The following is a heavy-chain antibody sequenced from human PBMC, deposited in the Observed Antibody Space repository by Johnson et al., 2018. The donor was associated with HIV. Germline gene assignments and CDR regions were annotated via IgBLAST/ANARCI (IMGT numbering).Heavy chain of an antibody. D-gene: IGHD3-22*01. CDR1: GFTFSSYG. V-gene: IGHV3-30*18. J-gene: IGHJ3*02. Sequence: QMLLVESGGGAVQPGRSLRLSCAASGFTFSSYGMHWVRQAPGKGLEWVAVISYDGSNKYYADSVKGRFTISRDNSKNTLYLQMNSLRAEDTAVYYCAKDRYNDRSGPDAFNIWGQGTMVTVSS. CDR3: AKDRYNDRSGPDAFNI. CDR2: ISYDGSNK.